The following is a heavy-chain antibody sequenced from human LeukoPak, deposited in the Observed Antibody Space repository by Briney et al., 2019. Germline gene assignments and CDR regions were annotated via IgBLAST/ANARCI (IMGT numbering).Heavy chain of an antibody. J-gene: IGHJ4*02. D-gene: IGHD4-17*01. V-gene: IGHV3-7*01. CDR1: GFPFSRYW. Sequence: GGSLRLSCAASGFPFSRYWMTWVRQAPGKGLEWVAYIKQEGSETYYVDSVGGRFTISRDNAKNSLYLQMNSLRAEDTAIYYCARSESTMTTWSMDYWGQGILVTVSS. CDR2: IKQEGSET. CDR3: ARSESTMTTWSMDY.